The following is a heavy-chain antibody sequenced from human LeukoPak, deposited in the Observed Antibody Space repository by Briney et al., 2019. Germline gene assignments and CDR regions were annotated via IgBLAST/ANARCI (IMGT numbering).Heavy chain of an antibody. J-gene: IGHJ4*02. CDR3: ARGYRNNWRFDS. D-gene: IGHD1-1*01. CDR1: GGSVRSDSNY. CDR2: IGYSGTT. V-gene: IGHV4-61*03. Sequence: SETLSLTCTVSGGSVRSDSNYWSWIRQPPEKGLEWIGYIGYSGTTDYNPSLKSRVTMSLGTSKNDLSLKLDSVTAADTAVYFCARGYRNNWRFDSWGQGTLVTVSS.